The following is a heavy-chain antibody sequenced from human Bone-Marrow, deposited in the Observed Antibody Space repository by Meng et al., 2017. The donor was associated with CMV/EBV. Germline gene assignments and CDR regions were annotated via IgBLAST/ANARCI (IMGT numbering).Heavy chain of an antibody. CDR1: GFTFSSYA. D-gene: IGHD3-16*01. Sequence: GESLKISCAASGFTFSSYAMHWVRQAPGKGLEWVAVISYDGSNKYYADSVKGRFTISRDNSKNTQYLQMNSLRAEDTAVYYCARVRGNYVWYFGYWGQGTLVTVSS. V-gene: IGHV3-30*04. CDR3: ARVRGNYVWYFGY. J-gene: IGHJ4*02. CDR2: ISYDGSNK.